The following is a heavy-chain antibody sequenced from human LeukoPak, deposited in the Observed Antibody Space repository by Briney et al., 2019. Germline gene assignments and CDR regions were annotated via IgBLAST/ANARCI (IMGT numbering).Heavy chain of an antibody. J-gene: IGHJ4*02. CDR3: ARDLTPGYSGYDGDY. CDR2: ISPDGSGT. V-gene: IGHV3-74*01. CDR1: GFTFSSYW. Sequence: GGSLRLSCAASGFTFSSYWMHWVRQAPGKGLVWVSRISPDGSGTNYADSVPGRFTISRDNARNTLYLQTNSLIAEDTAVYYCARDLTPGYSGYDGDYWGQGTLVTVSS. D-gene: IGHD5-12*01.